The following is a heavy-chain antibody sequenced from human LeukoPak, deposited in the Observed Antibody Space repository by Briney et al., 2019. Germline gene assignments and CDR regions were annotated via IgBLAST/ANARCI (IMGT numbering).Heavy chain of an antibody. Sequence: PSETLSLTCTVSGGSISSSSYYWGWIRQPPGKGLEWIGSIYYSGSTYYNPSLKSRVTISVDTSKNQFSLKLSSVTAADTAVYYCARTRGVPYGDYLNDYWGQGTLVTVSS. D-gene: IGHD4-17*01. CDR2: IYYSGST. CDR3: ARTRGVPYGDYLNDY. V-gene: IGHV4-39*07. J-gene: IGHJ4*02. CDR1: GGSISSSSYY.